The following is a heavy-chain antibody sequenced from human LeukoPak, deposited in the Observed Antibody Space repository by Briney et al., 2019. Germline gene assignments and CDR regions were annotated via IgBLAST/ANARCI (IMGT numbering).Heavy chain of an antibody. V-gene: IGHV3-48*04. CDR3: ARNREYSSSWVPAFDI. Sequence: GGSLRLSCAASGFTFSSYSMNWVRQAPGKGLEWVSYISSRSSTIYYADSVKGRFTISRDNAKNSLYLQMNSLRAEDTAVYYCARNREYSSSWVPAFDIWGQGTMVTVSS. CDR2: ISSRSSTI. D-gene: IGHD6-13*01. CDR1: GFTFSSYS. J-gene: IGHJ3*02.